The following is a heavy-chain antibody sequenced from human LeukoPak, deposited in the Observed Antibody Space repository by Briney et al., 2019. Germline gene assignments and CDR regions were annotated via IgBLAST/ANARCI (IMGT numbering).Heavy chain of an antibody. CDR3: ARGMRAHSNFPYFDY. D-gene: IGHD4-11*01. Sequence: SQTLSLTCVISGDSASSNSASWNWIWQSPSRGLEWLGRTYYKSKWYNDYAVSVKSRITITPDTSKKQFSLQLNSVTPEDTAVYYCARGMRAHSNFPYFDYWGQGSRVTVSS. J-gene: IGHJ4*02. CDR2: TYYKSKWYN. V-gene: IGHV6-1*01. CDR1: GDSASSNSAS.